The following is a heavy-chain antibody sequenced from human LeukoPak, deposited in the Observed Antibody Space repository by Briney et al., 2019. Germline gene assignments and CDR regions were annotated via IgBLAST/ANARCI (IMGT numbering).Heavy chain of an antibody. CDR2: ISSPATV. V-gene: IGHV3-11*04. J-gene: IGHJ2*01. CDR1: GFTFSDYY. CDR3: ARVSKSISFDL. Sequence: PGGSLRLSCAASGFTFSDYYMSWIRQAPGKGLEWISYISSPATVFYAGSVKGRFTISRDNVLNSLSLEMTSLRAEDTAVYYCARVSKSISFDLWGRGTLVTVSS.